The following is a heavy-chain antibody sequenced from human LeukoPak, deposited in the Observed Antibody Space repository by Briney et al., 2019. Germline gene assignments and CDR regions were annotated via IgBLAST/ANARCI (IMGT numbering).Heavy chain of an antibody. V-gene: IGHV4-34*01. J-gene: IGHJ6*03. CDR1: GGSFSGYY. D-gene: IGHD2-2*01. CDR2: INHSGST. Sequence: SETLSLTCAVYGGSFSGYYWSWIRQPPGKGLEWIGKINHSGSTNYNPSLKCRVTISVDTSKNQFSLKLSSVTAADTAVYYCAGAGYCSSTSCLLRYYYYYMDVWGKGTTVTVSS. CDR3: AGAGYCSSTSCLLRYYYYYMDV.